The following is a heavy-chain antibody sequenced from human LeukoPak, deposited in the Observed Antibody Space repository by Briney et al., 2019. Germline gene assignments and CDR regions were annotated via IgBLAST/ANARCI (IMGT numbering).Heavy chain of an antibody. Sequence: GGSLRLSCAASGFTFSSYGMHWVRQAPGKGLEWVAFIRYDGSNKYYADSVKGRFTISRDNSKNTLYLQMNSLRAEDTAVYYCAKGQVPAALRGGLNYWVQGPLFTAS. D-gene: IGHD3-16*01. CDR3: AKGQVPAALRGGLNY. J-gene: IGHJ4*02. V-gene: IGHV3-30*02. CDR1: GFTFSSYG. CDR2: IRYDGSNK.